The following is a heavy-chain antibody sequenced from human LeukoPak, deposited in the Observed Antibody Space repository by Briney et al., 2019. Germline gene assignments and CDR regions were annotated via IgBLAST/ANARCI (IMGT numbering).Heavy chain of an antibody. CDR1: GGSFSGYY. CDR2: INHSGST. Sequence: SETLSLTCAVYGGSFSGYYWSWIRQPPGKGLEWIGEINHSGSTNYNPSLKSRVTISVDTSKNRFSLKLSSVTAADTAVYYCARGLYGRYYYGSGSYPRFDYWGQGTLDTVSS. CDR3: ARGLYGRYYYGSGSYPRFDY. V-gene: IGHV4-34*01. D-gene: IGHD3-10*01. J-gene: IGHJ4*02.